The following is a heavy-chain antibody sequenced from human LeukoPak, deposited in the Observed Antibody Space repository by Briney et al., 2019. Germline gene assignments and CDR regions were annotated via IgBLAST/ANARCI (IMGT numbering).Heavy chain of an antibody. V-gene: IGHV4-59*08. D-gene: IGHD4-17*01. CDR3: ARVSTVTTGGLDY. Sequence: PSETLSLTCTVSGGSISSYYWSWIRQPPGKGLEWIGYIYYSGSTNYNPSLKSRVTISVDTSKNQFSLKLSSMTAADTAVYYCARVSTVTTGGLDYWGQGTLVTVSS. J-gene: IGHJ4*02. CDR1: GGSISSYY. CDR2: IYYSGST.